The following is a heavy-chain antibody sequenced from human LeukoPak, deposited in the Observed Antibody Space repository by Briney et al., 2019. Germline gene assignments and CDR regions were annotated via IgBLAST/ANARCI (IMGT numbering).Heavy chain of an antibody. Sequence: SETLSLTCAVYGGSFSGYYWSWIRQPPGKGLEWIGEINHSGSTNYNPSLKSRVTISVDTSKNQFSLKLSSVTAADTAVYYCARGENIAVAGTDWFDPWGQGTLVTVSS. J-gene: IGHJ5*02. V-gene: IGHV4-34*01. CDR3: ARGENIAVAGTDWFDP. D-gene: IGHD6-19*01. CDR1: GGSFSGYY. CDR2: INHSGST.